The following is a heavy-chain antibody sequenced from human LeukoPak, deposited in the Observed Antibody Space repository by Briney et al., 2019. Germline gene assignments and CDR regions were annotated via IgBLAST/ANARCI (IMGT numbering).Heavy chain of an antibody. CDR1: GFTFSSYA. CDR3: ARGGGGTGAFDI. V-gene: IGHV3-30-3*01. Sequence: PGRSLRLSCAASGFTFSSYAMHWVRQAPGKGLEWVAVISYDGSNKYYADSVKGRFTISRDNSKNTLYLQMNSLRAEDTAVYYWARGGGGTGAFDIWGQGTMVTVSS. D-gene: IGHD1-26*01. CDR2: ISYDGSNK. J-gene: IGHJ3*02.